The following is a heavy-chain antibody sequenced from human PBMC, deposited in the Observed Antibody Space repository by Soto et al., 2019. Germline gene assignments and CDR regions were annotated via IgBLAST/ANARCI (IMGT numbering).Heavy chain of an antibody. CDR3: ARESGPDDAFDI. Sequence: EVQLVESGGGLVKPGGSLRLSCAASGFTFSSYRMNWVRQAPGKGLEWVSSISSSSSYIYYADSVKGRFTISRDNAKNSLYLQMNSLRAEDTAVYYCARESGPDDAFDIWGQGTMVTVSS. V-gene: IGHV3-21*01. CDR1: GFTFSSYR. J-gene: IGHJ3*02. D-gene: IGHD2-8*02. CDR2: ISSSSSYI.